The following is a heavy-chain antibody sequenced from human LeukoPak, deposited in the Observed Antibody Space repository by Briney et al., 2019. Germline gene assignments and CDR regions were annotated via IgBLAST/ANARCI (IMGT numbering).Heavy chain of an antibody. Sequence: PAGSLRLSCAASGFTFSSYGMHWVRQAPGKGLEWLAFIRYDGSNKYYADSVKGRFTISRDNSKNTLYLQMNSLRAEDTAVYYCAKAAGGYSYGYDLDYWGQGTLVTVSS. CDR3: AKAAGGYSYGYDLDY. D-gene: IGHD5-18*01. CDR1: GFTFSSYG. CDR2: IRYDGSNK. V-gene: IGHV3-30*02. J-gene: IGHJ4*02.